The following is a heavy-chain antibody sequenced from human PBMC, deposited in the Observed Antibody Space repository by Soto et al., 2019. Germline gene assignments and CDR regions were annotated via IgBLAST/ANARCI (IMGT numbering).Heavy chain of an antibody. CDR2: IYHSGST. V-gene: IGHV4-30-2*01. CDR3: ARGRSGGDYDV. CDR1: GGSIRSGSHK. J-gene: IGHJ6*02. Sequence: QLHLQQSGSGLVKPSQTLSLTCDVSGGSIRSGSHKWSWIRQPAGKGLEWIGHIYHSGSTYYSPSLECRVTILVDRSKNYFSLRLTSVTAADTAVYYCARGRSGGDYDVWGQGTTVIVSS. D-gene: IGHD4-17*01.